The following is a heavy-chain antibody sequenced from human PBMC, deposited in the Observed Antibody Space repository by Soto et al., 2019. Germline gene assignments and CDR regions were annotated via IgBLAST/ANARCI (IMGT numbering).Heavy chain of an antibody. CDR2: INNGGRT. CDR3: AKYGSSAYYCDY. Sequence: SETLSLTCTFSGGSVSSGSYYWSWIRQPPGEGLEWIGYINNGGRTNYNPSLKSRVTISVDTSKNQISLRLSSVTAADTAVYYCAKYGSSAYYCDYWGQGTLVTVSS. J-gene: IGHJ4*02. V-gene: IGHV4-61*01. D-gene: IGHD3-22*01. CDR1: GGSVSSGSYY.